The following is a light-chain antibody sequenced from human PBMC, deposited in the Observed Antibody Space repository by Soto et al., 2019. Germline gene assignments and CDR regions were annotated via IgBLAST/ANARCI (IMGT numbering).Light chain of an antibody. CDR3: QQRSSWPRT. CDR2: GAS. V-gene: IGKV3D-20*02. Sequence: EIVLTQSPGTLSLSPGERATLSCRASQSVSSSYLAWYQQKPGQAPRLLIYGASSRATGIPDRFSGSGSGTDFTLTISRLEPEDFAVYYCQQRSSWPRTFGHGTKVDIK. J-gene: IGKJ1*01. CDR1: QSVSSSY.